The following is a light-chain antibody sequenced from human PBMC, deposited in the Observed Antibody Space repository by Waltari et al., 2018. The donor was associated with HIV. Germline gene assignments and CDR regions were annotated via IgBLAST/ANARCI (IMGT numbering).Light chain of an antibody. CDR2: EVT. V-gene: IGLV2-14*01. CDR3: SSYAATTTIL. Sequence: QSVLTQPASVSGSPGQSITISCTGTTSDVGAYDYVSWYQQYPGKAPKLLIYEVTNRSPGISYRFSGSKSGNTASMTISGLQPEDEAHYYCSSYAATTTILFGGGTRLTVL. J-gene: IGLJ3*02. CDR1: TSDVGAYDY.